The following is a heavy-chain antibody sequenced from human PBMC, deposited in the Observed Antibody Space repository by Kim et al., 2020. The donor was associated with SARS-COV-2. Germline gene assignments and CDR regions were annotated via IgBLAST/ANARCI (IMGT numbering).Heavy chain of an antibody. CDR2: IYYSGST. CDR1: GGSISSYY. CDR3: ARTSSGLRDYGMDV. V-gene: IGHV4-59*01. J-gene: IGHJ6*02. D-gene: IGHD6-25*01. Sequence: SETLSLTCTVSGGSISSYYWSWIRQPPGKGLEWIGYIYYSGSTNYNPSLKSRVTISVDTSKNQFSLKLSSVTAADTAVYYCARTSSGLRDYGMDVWGQGT.